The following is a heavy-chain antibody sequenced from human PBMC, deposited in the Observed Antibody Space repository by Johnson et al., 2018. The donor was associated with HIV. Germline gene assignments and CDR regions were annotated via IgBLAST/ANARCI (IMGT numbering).Heavy chain of an antibody. CDR2: IYSGGRT. CDR3: ASLRAGAFDI. J-gene: IGHJ3*02. Sequence: VQLVESGGGLVQPGGSLRLSCAASGFTVNSNYINWVRQAPGKGLECVSGIYSGGRTYYADSVEGRFTISRDNSKNTLYLQMNSLRAEDTAVYYCASLRAGAFDIWGQGTMVTVSS. V-gene: IGHV3-66*01. CDR1: GFTVNSNY.